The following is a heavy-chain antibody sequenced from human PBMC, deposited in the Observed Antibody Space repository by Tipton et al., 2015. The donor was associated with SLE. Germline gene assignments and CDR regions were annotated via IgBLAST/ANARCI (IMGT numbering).Heavy chain of an antibody. CDR3: ARDQGYDILYYYYYMDV. CDR1: GGSISSHY. D-gene: IGHD3-9*01. V-gene: IGHV4-59*11. CDR2: IYYSGST. J-gene: IGHJ6*03. Sequence: TLSLTCTVSGGSISSHYWSWIRQPPGKGLEWIGYIYYSGSTYYNPSLKSRVTISVDTSKNQFSLKLSSVTAADTAVYYCARDQGYDILYYYYYMDVWGKGTTVTVAS.